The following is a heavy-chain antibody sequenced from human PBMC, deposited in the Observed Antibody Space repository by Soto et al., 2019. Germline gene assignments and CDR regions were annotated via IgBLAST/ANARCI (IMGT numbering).Heavy chain of an antibody. V-gene: IGHV4-30-2*01. Sequence: KTSETLSLTCAVSGGSISSGGYSWSWIRQPPGKGLEWIGYIYHSGSTYYNPSLKSRVTISVDRSKNQFSLKLSSVAAADTAVYYCARASGYSYGSRFDYWGQGTLVPVSS. CDR2: IYHSGST. CDR1: GGSISSGGYS. CDR3: ARASGYSYGSRFDY. J-gene: IGHJ4*02. D-gene: IGHD5-18*01.